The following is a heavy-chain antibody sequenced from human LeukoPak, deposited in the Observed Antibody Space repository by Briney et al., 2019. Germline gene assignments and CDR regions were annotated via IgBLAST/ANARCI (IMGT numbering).Heavy chain of an antibody. CDR1: GDSMSSIDW. J-gene: IGHJ4*02. Sequence: SETLSLTCAVSGDSMSSIDWWSWVRQPPGKGLEWIGEIHHTGSTNYNPSLKSRVTISVDTSKNQFSLKLSSVTAADTAVYYCARGALRYDYVWGSYLYYFDYWGQGTLVTVSS. CDR2: IHHTGST. V-gene: IGHV4-4*02. CDR3: ARGALRYDYVWGSYLYYFDY. D-gene: IGHD3-16*02.